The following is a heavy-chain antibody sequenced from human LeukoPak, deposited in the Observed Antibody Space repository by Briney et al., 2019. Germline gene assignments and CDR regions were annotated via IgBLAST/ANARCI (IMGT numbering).Heavy chain of an antibody. CDR2: INTDGSST. J-gene: IGHJ1*01. D-gene: IGHD2-21*02. CDR1: GLTFSSHW. V-gene: IGHV3-74*01. CDR3: ARAASCGGDCSSSYLQH. Sequence: GGSLRLSCAASGLTFSSHWMHWVRQAPGKGLVWVSRINTDGSSTSYADSVKGRFNISRDNAKNTLYLQMNSLRAEDMAVYYCARAASCGGDCSSSYLQHWGQGTLVTVSS.